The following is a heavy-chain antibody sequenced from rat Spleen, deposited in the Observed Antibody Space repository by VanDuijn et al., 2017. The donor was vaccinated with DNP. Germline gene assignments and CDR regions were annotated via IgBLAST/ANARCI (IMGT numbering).Heavy chain of an antibody. CDR1: GFTFNTYW. CDR2: ITTCGDIS. D-gene: IGHD1-11*01. V-gene: IGHV5-31*01. J-gene: IGHJ2*01. CDR3: ARGGRTYFDY. Sequence: EVQLVESGGGLVQPGRSLKLSCVASGFTFNTYWMTWIRQVPGKGLEWVASITTCGDISYYPDSVRGRFTISRDNAINTLYLQMNSLRSEDTATYYCARGGRTYFDYWGQGVMVTVSS.